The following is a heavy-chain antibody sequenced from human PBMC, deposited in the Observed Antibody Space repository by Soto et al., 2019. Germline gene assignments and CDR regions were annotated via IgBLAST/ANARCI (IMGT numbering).Heavy chain of an antibody. CDR1: GFTFSSYS. CDR2: ISSSSSTI. D-gene: IGHD3-3*01. Sequence: EVQLVESGGGLVQPGGSLRLSCAASGFTFSSYSMNWVRQAPGKGLEWVSYISSSSSTIYYADSVKGRFTISRDNAKNSLYRQMNSLRDEDTAVYYWARESRFLEWLSLNWFDPWGQGTLVTVSS. J-gene: IGHJ5*02. CDR3: ARESRFLEWLSLNWFDP. V-gene: IGHV3-48*02.